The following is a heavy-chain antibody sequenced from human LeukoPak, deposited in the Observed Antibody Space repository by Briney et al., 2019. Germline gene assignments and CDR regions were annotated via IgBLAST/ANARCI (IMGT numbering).Heavy chain of an antibody. D-gene: IGHD2-8*01. Sequence: GGSLRLSCAASGFTFSSYGMHWVRQAPGKGLEWVAVISYDGSNKYYADSVKGRFTISRDNSKNTLYLQMNSLRAEDTAVYYCARAAYPLSRRMGDYFDYWGQGTLVTVSS. CDR2: ISYDGSNK. J-gene: IGHJ4*02. CDR3: ARAAYPLSRRMGDYFDY. V-gene: IGHV3-30*19. CDR1: GFTFSSYG.